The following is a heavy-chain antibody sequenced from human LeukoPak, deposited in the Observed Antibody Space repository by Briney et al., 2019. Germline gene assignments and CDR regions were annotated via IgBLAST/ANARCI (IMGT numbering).Heavy chain of an antibody. D-gene: IGHD3-22*01. Sequence: GGSLRLSCAASGFTFSSHWMHWVRQAPGKGLVWVSRINSDGSSTSYADSVKGRFTISRDNAKNTLYLQMNSLRAEDTAVYYCARAPDKDPGFDYWGQGTLVTVSS. CDR1: GFTFSSHW. J-gene: IGHJ4*02. CDR2: INSDGSST. V-gene: IGHV3-74*01. CDR3: ARAPDKDPGFDY.